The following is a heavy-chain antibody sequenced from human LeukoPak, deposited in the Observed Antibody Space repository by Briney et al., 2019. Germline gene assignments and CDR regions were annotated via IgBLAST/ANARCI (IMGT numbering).Heavy chain of an antibody. CDR2: IWNDGSNK. CDR3: AKDLSSSWFEGLDN. Sequence: GGSLRLPCAASGFTLSTYGMYWVRQAPGKGLGWVAVIWNDGSNKHYADSVKGRFTISRDNSKNTLDLQMNSLRAEDTAVYYCAKDLSSSWFEGLDNWGQGTLVTVSS. J-gene: IGHJ4*02. CDR1: GFTLSTYG. D-gene: IGHD6-13*01. V-gene: IGHV3-33*06.